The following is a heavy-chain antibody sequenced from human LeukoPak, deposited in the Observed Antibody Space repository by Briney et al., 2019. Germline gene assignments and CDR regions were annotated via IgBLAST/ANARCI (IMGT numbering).Heavy chain of an antibody. Sequence: PSETLSLTCTVSGDSISRYYWSWIRQPPGKGLEWIGYIYNRGSTNYNPSLKSRVTISVDTSKNHFSLKLSSVTAADTAVYYCARGGHYDRMVMDVRGQGTAVTVSS. V-gene: IGHV4-59*01. D-gene: IGHD3-22*01. CDR2: IYNRGST. CDR3: ARGGHYDRMVMDV. J-gene: IGHJ6*02. CDR1: GDSISRYY.